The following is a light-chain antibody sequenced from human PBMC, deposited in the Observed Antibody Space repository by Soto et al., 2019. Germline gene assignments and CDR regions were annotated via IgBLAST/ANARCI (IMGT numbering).Light chain of an antibody. CDR1: QSISSY. V-gene: IGKV1-39*01. J-gene: IGKJ1*01. CDR2: AAS. CDR3: QQSYSTPQT. Sequence: DIQMTQSPSSLSASVGDRVTITCGASQSISSYLNWYHQKPGKAPKLLIYAASSLQSGVPSRFSGSGSGTDFTLTISSLQPEDFATYYCQQSYSTPQTFGQGTKVDI.